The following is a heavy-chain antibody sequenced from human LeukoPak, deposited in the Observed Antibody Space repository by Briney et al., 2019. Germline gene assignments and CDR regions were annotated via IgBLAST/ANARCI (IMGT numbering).Heavy chain of an antibody. CDR2: IYRGEVT. CDR3: ARVVAAIALRDYHYVDV. CDR1: SFSITDKS. J-gene: IGHJ6*03. Sequence: GGSLRLSCSASSFSITDKSMTWARQAPGKGLECVAIIYRGEVTAYADSVRGRFTISRDSGTNTLFLQMDNLRVDDTAVYYCARVVAAIALRDYHYVDVWGKGTTLSVS. V-gene: IGHV3-53*01. D-gene: IGHD6-19*01.